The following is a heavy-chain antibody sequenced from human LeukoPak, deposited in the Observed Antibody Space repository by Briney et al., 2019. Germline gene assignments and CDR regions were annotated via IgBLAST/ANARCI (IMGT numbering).Heavy chain of an antibody. CDR2: TYYRSEWYN. D-gene: IGHD3-22*01. Sequence: SQTLSLTCAISGDSVSSNSAAWNWIRQSPSRGLEWLGRTYYRSEWYNDYAVSVKSRITINPDTSKNQFSLQLNSVTPEDTAVYYCARSYYDSSGYYYYYGMDVWGQGTTVTVSS. CDR1: GDSVSSNSAA. V-gene: IGHV6-1*01. J-gene: IGHJ6*02. CDR3: ARSYYDSSGYYYYYGMDV.